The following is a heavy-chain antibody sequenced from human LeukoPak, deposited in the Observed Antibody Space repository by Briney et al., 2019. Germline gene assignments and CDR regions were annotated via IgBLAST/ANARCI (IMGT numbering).Heavy chain of an antibody. CDR3: ARWYSSGWYDLGNYYYYMDV. CDR1: GFTFSSYE. Sequence: GGSLRLSCAASGFTFSSYEMNWVRQAPGKGLEWVSYISSSGSTIYYADSVKGRFTISRDNAKNSLYLQMNSLRAEDTAVYYCARWYSSGWYDLGNYYYYMDVWGKGTTVTVSS. D-gene: IGHD6-19*01. V-gene: IGHV3-48*03. CDR2: ISSSGSTI. J-gene: IGHJ6*03.